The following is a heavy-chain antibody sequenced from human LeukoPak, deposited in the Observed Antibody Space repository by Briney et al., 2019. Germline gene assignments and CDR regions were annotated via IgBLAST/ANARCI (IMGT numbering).Heavy chain of an antibody. J-gene: IGHJ4*02. CDR1: GFTFSSYA. CDR2: ISYDGSNK. V-gene: IGHV3-30-3*01. D-gene: IGHD3-10*01. CDR3: AREGWFGELSGKDY. Sequence: PGGSLRLSCAASGFTFSSYAMHWVRQAPGKGLEWVAVISYDGSNKYYADSVKGRFTISRDNAKNSLYLQMNSLRAEDTAVYYCAREGWFGELSGKDYWGQGTLVTVSS.